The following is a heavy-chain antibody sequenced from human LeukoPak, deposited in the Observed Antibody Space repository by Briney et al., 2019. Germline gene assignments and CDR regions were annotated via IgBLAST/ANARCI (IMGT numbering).Heavy chain of an antibody. J-gene: IGHJ3*02. CDR1: GGPINSYY. Sequence: SETVSLTCTASGGPINSYYWNWIRQPPGKGREWIGCIYDSGSTKYNPSLKSRVTISVDTSKNQLSLKMSSVTAADTAVYYCARDAVATGIGAFDIWGQGTMVTVSS. D-gene: IGHD5-12*01. CDR2: IYDSGST. CDR3: ARDAVATGIGAFDI. V-gene: IGHV4-59*01.